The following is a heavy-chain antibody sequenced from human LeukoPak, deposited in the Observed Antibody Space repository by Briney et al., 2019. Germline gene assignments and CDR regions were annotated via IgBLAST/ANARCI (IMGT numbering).Heavy chain of an antibody. D-gene: IGHD2-15*01. J-gene: IGHJ6*02. V-gene: IGHV7-4-1*02. Sequence: VASVKVSCKASGYTFTSYAMNWVRQAPGQGLEWMGWINTNTGNPTYAQGFTGRFVFSLDTSVSTAYLQISSLKAEDTAVYYCARVWGPLHCSGGSCYYYYYYGMDVWGQGTTVTVSS. CDR2: INTNTGNP. CDR3: ARVWGPLHCSGGSCYYYYYYGMDV. CDR1: GYTFTSYA.